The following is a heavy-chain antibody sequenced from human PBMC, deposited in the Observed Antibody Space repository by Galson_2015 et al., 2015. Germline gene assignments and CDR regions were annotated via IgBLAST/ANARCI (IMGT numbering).Heavy chain of an antibody. D-gene: IGHD2-15*01. CDR2: ISDEGSIK. CDR1: GFTFSSCG. J-gene: IGHJ6*01. V-gene: IGHV3-30*18. CDR3: AKDNEGYCSDGHCYSYYYYG. Sequence: SLRLSCAASGFTFSSCGMHWVRQAPGKGLEWVALISDEGSIKEYADSVKGRFTISRDNSKNTLSPQMNSLRAEDTAIYYCAKDNEGYCSDGHCYSYYYYG.